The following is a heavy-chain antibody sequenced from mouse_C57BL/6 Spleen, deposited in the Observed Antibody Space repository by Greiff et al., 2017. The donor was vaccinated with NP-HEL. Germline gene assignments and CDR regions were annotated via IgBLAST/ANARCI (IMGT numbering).Heavy chain of an antibody. D-gene: IGHD1-1*01. V-gene: IGHV2-9-1*01. CDR2: IWTGGGT. J-gene: IGHJ4*01. Sequence: VKLEESGPGLVAPSQSLSITCTVSGFSLTSYAISWVRQPPGKGLEWLGVIWTGGGTNYNSALKSRLSISKDNSKSQVFLKMNSLQTDDTARYYCARNDGSSYDAMDYWGQGTSVTVSS. CDR3: ARNDGSSYDAMDY. CDR1: GFSLTSYA.